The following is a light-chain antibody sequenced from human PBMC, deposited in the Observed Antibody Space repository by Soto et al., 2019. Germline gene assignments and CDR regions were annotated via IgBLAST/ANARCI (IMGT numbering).Light chain of an antibody. V-gene: IGLV2-14*01. Sequence: QSALTQPAFVSGSPGQSITISCTGTSSDVGGYNYVSWYQQHPSKAPKLMIYEVNNRPSGVSNRFSGSKSGNTASLTISGLQAEDEADYYCTSYTSSNTPVFGGGTKVTVL. CDR3: TSYTSSNTPV. CDR1: SSDVGGYNY. CDR2: EVN. J-gene: IGLJ3*02.